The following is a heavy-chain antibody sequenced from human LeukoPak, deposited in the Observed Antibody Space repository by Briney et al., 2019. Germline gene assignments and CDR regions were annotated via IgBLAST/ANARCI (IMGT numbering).Heavy chain of an antibody. CDR3: AKGRQVQDY. J-gene: IGHJ4*02. CDR2: ISYDGSNK. CDR1: GFTFSSYG. V-gene: IGHV3-30*18. Sequence: LPGGSLRLSCAASGFTFSSYGMHWVRQAPGKGLEWVALISYDGSNKYYADSAKGRFTISRDNSKNTLYLQMNSLRAEDTAVYYCAKGRQVQDYWGQGTLVTVSS.